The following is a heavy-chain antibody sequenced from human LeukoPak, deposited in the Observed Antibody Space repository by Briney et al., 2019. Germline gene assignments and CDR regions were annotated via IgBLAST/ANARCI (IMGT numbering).Heavy chain of an antibody. V-gene: IGHV3-9*01. CDR2: SWNSGSI. J-gene: IGHJ3*02. Sequence: SWNSGSIGYADSVKGRFTISRDNAKNSLYLQMNSLRAEDTALYYCAKGINDYGPMGAFDIWGQGTMVTVSS. D-gene: IGHD4-17*01. CDR3: AKGINDYGPMGAFDI.